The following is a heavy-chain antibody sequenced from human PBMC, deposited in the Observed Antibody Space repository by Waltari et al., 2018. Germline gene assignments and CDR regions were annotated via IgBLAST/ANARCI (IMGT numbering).Heavy chain of an antibody. CDR3: APGRSIGLYLDS. J-gene: IGHJ4*02. D-gene: IGHD6-6*01. Sequence: WTGVPLSPGKVLEWIGQVHGRRKTNYNPSFASRVSVSLDTSNDQGSLKLSSATASSTAIYYFAPGRSIGLYLDSWATGTLVTVSP. CDR2: VHGRRKT. V-gene: IGHV4-4*02.